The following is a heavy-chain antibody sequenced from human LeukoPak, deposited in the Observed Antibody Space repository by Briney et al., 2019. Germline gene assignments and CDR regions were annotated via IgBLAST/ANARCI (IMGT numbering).Heavy chain of an antibody. V-gene: IGHV3-7*01. CDR1: GFSFSSFW. Sequence: GGSLRLSCAASGFSFSSFWMTWVRQAPGKGLERVANVKQDGSEKYYVDSVKGRFTISRDNAKNSLYLQMNSLGAEDTAVYYCAREVGSTKSRAFDIWGQGTMVTVSS. CDR3: AREVGSTKSRAFDI. D-gene: IGHD1-26*01. CDR2: VKQDGSEK. J-gene: IGHJ3*02.